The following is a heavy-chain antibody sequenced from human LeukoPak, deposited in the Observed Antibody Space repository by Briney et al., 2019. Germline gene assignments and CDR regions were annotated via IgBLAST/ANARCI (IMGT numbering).Heavy chain of an antibody. D-gene: IGHD6-19*01. Sequence: PGGSLRLSCAASGFTFSSYWMHWVRQAPGMGLVWVSRINSDGSSTRYADSVKGRFTISRDNAKNTLYLQMNSLRAEDTAVYYCARETAVAGASTFDYWGQGTLVTVSS. V-gene: IGHV3-74*01. CDR3: ARETAVAGASTFDY. CDR1: GFTFSSYW. J-gene: IGHJ4*02. CDR2: INSDGSST.